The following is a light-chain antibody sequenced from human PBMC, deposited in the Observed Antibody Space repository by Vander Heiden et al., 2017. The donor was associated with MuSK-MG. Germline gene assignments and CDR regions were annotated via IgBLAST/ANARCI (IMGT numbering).Light chain of an antibody. J-gene: IGKJ3*01. CDR1: QSVSSY. V-gene: IGKV3-20*01. CDR3: QQYGSSPFT. CDR2: GAS. Sequence: EIVLTQSPGTLSLSPGERAIPSCRASQSVSSYLAWYQQQPGQAPRLLIYGASSRATGIPVRFSGSGSGTDFTLTISRLEPEDFAVFYCQQYGSSPFTFGPGTKVDIK.